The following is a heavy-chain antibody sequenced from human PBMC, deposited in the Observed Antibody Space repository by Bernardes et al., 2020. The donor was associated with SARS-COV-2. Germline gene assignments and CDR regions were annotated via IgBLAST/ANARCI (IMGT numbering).Heavy chain of an antibody. CDR2: INPSGGST. J-gene: IGHJ6*03. CDR1: GYTFTSYY. D-gene: IGHD2-2*01. V-gene: IGHV1-46*01. CDR3: ARDGYQLLHYYYYYMDV. Sequence: ASVKVSCKASGYTFTSYYMHWVRQAPGQGLEWMGIINPSGGSTSYAQKFQGRVTMTRGTSTSTVYMELSSLRSEDTAVYYCARDGYQLLHYYYYYMDVWGKGTTVTVSS.